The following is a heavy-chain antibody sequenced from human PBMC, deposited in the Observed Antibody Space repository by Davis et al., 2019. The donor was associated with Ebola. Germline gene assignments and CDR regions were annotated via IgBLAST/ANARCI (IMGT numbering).Heavy chain of an antibody. CDR1: GYTFTSYD. CDR3: ARAEYNWNYFAY. CDR2: MNPNSGNT. Sequence: ASVKVSCKASGYTFTSYDINWVRQATGQGLEWMGWMNPNSGNTGYAQKFQGRVTMTRNTSITTAYMELSSLRSDDTAVYYCARAEYNWNYFAYWGQGTLVTVSS. D-gene: IGHD1-20*01. V-gene: IGHV1-8*01. J-gene: IGHJ4*02.